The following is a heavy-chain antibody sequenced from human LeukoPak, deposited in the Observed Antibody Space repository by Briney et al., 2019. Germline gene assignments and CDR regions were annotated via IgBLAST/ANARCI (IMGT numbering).Heavy chain of an antibody. D-gene: IGHD2-2*01. V-gene: IGHV4-34*01. CDR2: INHSGST. CDR3: ARGPAGFDY. Sequence: PSETLSLTSTVSGGSISSYYWSWIRQPPGKGLEWIGEINHSGSTNYNPSLKSRVTISVDTSKNQFSLKLSSVTAADTAVYYCARGPAGFDYWGQGTLVTVSS. J-gene: IGHJ4*02. CDR1: GGSISSYY.